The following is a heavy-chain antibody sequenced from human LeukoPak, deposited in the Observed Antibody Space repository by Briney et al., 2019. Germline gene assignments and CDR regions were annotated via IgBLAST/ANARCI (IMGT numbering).Heavy chain of an antibody. V-gene: IGHV1-18*01. CDR2: ISAYNGNT. CDR1: GYTFTSYG. Sequence: ASVKLSCKASGYTFTSYGISWVRQAPGQGLEWMGWISAYNGNTNYAQKLQGRVTMTTDTSTSTAYMELRSLRSDDTAVYYCARTPYCGGDCFYYFDYWGQGTLVTVSS. CDR3: ARTPYCGGDCFYYFDY. D-gene: IGHD2-21*02. J-gene: IGHJ4*02.